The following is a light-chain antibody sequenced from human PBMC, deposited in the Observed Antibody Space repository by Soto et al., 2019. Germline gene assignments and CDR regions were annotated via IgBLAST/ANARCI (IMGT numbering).Light chain of an antibody. V-gene: IGKV3-20*01. Sequence: TVLTQSPGTLYFSPGERATLSCRASQSVGNNHVAWYQQRRGLPPRLLIYGPSNRATGLPDRFSGSGSGTDFTLTVSRLEPEDFAVYFCQQYGNSPPGTFGQGTRLETK. CDR3: QQYGNSPPGT. CDR1: QSVGNNH. J-gene: IGKJ5*01. CDR2: GPS.